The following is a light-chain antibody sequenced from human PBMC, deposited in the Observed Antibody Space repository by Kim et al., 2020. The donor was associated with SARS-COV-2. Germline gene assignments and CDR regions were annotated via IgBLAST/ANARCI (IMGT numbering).Light chain of an antibody. V-gene: IGKV3-15*01. Sequence: SPGESATISCRASRSIINSLAWYQRRPGQAPRLLIHGASTRGAGVPARFSGGGAGTYFTLTIASLRSEDLAVYYCQQYNDWPALNFCGGTKVDIK. CDR3: QQYNDWPALN. CDR2: GAS. J-gene: IGKJ4*01. CDR1: RSIINS.